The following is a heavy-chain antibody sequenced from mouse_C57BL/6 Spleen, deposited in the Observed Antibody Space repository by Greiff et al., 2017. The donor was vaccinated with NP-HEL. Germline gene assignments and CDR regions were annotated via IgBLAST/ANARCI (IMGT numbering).Heavy chain of an antibody. CDR2: IDPSDSYT. Sequence: VQLQQPGAELVMPGASVKLSCKASGYTFTSYWMHWVKQRPGQGLEWIGEIDPSDSYTNYNQKFKGKSTLTVDKSSSTAYMQLSSLTSEDSAVYYCGRSMYDYGSSYFAYWGQGTLVTVSA. CDR3: GRSMYDYGSSYFAY. J-gene: IGHJ3*01. D-gene: IGHD1-1*01. V-gene: IGHV1-69*01. CDR1: GYTFTSYW.